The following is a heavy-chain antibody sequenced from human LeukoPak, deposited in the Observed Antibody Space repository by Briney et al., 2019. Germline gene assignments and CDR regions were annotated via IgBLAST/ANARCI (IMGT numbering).Heavy chain of an antibody. CDR1: GASINSVNYY. V-gene: IGHV4-61*02. D-gene: IGHD4-17*01. Sequence: PSQTLSLTCTVSGASINSVNYYWTWVRQPAGKGLEWIGRIYSSGSTSYNPSLKSRVTISLNMSKHQFSLQLSSVTAADTAVYYCAQLRSFYFDPWDRGTLVIVSS. CDR2: IYSSGST. J-gene: IGHJ5*02. CDR3: AQLRSFYFDP.